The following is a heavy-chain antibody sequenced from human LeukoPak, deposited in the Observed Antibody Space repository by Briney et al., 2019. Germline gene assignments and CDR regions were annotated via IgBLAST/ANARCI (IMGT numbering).Heavy chain of an antibody. CDR2: IRSDGSNE. V-gene: IGHV3-30*02. CDR3: VKDQPVCNK. CDR1: GFTFTDYG. Sequence: GGSLRLSCAASGFTFTDYGLHWARQAPGKGLEWVAFIRSDGSNEFYAASVKGRFFISRDNSKNALYLQMNSLRTEDTAVYYCVKDQPVCNKWGQGALVTVSS. D-gene: IGHD1/OR15-1a*01. J-gene: IGHJ4*02.